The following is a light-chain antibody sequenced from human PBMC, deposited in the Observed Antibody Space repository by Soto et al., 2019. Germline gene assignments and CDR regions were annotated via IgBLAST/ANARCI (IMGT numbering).Light chain of an antibody. CDR2: DAS. Sequence: VLTQSPATLFLSPGERATLSCRAGQSVSVYLAWYQQKPGQDPRLLISDASDRAAGVPVRFSGSGSGTDFTLTIRSLEPEDFEGYSCQKRNDWPCTFGEGTKVDTK. V-gene: IGKV3-11*01. CDR3: QKRNDWPCT. CDR1: QSVSVY. J-gene: IGKJ1*01.